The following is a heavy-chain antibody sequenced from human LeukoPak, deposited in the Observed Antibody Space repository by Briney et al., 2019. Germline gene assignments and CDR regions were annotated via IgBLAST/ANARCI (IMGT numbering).Heavy chain of an antibody. Sequence: GASVRVSCKASGGTFSSYAISWVRQAPGQGLEWMGGIIPIFGTANYAQKFQGRVTITADKSTSTAYMELSSLRSEDTAVYYCASEYRSGGSCYFGGAFDIWGQGTMVTVSS. J-gene: IGHJ3*02. CDR3: ASEYRSGGSCYFGGAFDI. V-gene: IGHV1-69*06. CDR1: GGTFSSYA. CDR2: IIPIFGTA. D-gene: IGHD2-15*01.